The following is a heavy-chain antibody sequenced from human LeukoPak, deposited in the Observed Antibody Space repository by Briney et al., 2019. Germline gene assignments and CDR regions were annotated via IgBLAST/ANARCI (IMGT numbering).Heavy chain of an antibody. D-gene: IGHD1-26*01. CDR1: SGSIITSNYY. V-gene: IGHV4-39*07. CDR3: ARKSGSYNSYHFDY. CDR2: IFYSGST. J-gene: IGHJ4*02. Sequence: SETLSLTCTVSSGSIITSNYYWGWVRQPPGKALEWIGNIFYSGSTYYSPSLKSRVTISVDTSKNQFSLKLSSVTAADTAAYYCARKSGSYNSYHFDYWGQGTLVTVSS.